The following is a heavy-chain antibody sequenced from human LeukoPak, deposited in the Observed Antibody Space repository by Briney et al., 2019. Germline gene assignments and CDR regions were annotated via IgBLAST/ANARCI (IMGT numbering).Heavy chain of an antibody. J-gene: IGHJ4*02. Sequence: SQTLSLTCTVSGGSISSGGYYWCWIRQHPGKGLEWIGYIYYSGSTYYNPSLKSRVTISVDTSKNQFSLKLSSVTAADTAVYYCARGKEGDYDSSGYYSYWGQGTLVTVSS. CDR1: GGSISSGGYY. CDR2: IYYSGST. D-gene: IGHD3-22*01. V-gene: IGHV4-31*03. CDR3: ARGKEGDYDSSGYYSY.